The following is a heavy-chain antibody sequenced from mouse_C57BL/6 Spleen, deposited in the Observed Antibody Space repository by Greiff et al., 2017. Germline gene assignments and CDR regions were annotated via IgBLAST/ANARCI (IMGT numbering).Heavy chain of an antibody. CDR1: GYTFTSYD. J-gene: IGHJ2*01. D-gene: IGHD1-1*01. CDR2: IYPRDGST. V-gene: IGHV1-85*01. CDR3: ARFYYCSPRPQYYFDY. Sequence: VKLMESGPELVKPGASVKLSCKASGYTFTSYDINWVKQRPGQGLEWIGWIYPRDGSTKYNEKFKGKATLTVDTSSSTAYMELHSLTAEDSAVYFCARFYYCSPRPQYYFDYWGQGTTLTVSS.